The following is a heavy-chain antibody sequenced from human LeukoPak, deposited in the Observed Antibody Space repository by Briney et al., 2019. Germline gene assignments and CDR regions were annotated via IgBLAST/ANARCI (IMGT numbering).Heavy chain of an antibody. D-gene: IGHD2/OR15-2a*01. CDR1: GFALNNAR. CDR3: TTDRYYGNSELQFQH. J-gene: IGHJ1*01. CDR2: IKRETDGGTI. Sequence: GGSLRLSCAASGFALNNARMSWVRQAPGKGLEWLGRIKRETDGGTIDYAAPVKGRFTISRDDSRNTLYLQMDSLKIEDTAVYYCTTDRYYGNSELQFQHWGQGTLVTVSS. V-gene: IGHV3-15*01.